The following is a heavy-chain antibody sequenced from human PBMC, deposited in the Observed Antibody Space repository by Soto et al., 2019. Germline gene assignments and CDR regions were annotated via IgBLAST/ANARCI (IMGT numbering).Heavy chain of an antibody. CDR3: AKVGRGPVTSYFDY. CDR1: GFTFNTYA. V-gene: IGHV3-23*01. CDR2: ISGSVTST. J-gene: IGHJ4*02. D-gene: IGHD4-17*01. Sequence: PGGSLRLSCAASGFTFNTYAMGWVRQAPGKGLEWVSSISGSVTSTYYADSVKGRFTISRDNSKNTVYLQMNNLRADDTAVYYCAKVGRGPVTSYFDYFGQGTLVTVSS.